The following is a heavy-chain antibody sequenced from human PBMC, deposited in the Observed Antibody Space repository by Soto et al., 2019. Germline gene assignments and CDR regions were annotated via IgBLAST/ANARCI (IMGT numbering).Heavy chain of an antibody. CDR3: VKDGSSVWPYYYGMDV. Sequence: QVQLVESGGGVVQPGRSLRLSCAASGFTFSSYGMHWVRQAPCKGLEWVAVISYDGSNKYYADSVKGRFTISRDNSKNTLYLQMSSLRAEDTAVYYCVKDGSSVWPYYYGMDVWGQGTTVTVSS. CDR2: ISYDGSNK. D-gene: IGHD6-13*01. CDR1: GFTFSSYG. V-gene: IGHV3-30*18. J-gene: IGHJ6*02.